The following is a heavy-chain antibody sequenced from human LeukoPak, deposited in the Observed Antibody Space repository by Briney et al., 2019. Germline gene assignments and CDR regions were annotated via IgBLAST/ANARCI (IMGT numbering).Heavy chain of an antibody. J-gene: IGHJ4*02. V-gene: IGHV3-53*01. CDR2: LYSSGDT. Sequence: GGSLRLSCAVSGFTASSNYMSWVRQTPGKGLEWVSVLYSSGDTYYADSVKGRFTISRDNAKSSLYLQMNSLRAEDTAVYYCARDLEPYSSSSDYWGQGTLVTVSS. D-gene: IGHD6-6*01. CDR3: ARDLEPYSSSSDY. CDR1: GFTASSNY.